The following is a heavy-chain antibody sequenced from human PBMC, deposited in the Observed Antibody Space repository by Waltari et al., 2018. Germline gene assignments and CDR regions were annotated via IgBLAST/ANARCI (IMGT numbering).Heavy chain of an antibody. V-gene: IGHV3-48*03. D-gene: IGHD3-10*01. CDR3: ARDSLWFGEFADY. CDR1: GFTFSPYE. CDR2: ISSSGSTI. J-gene: IGHJ4*02. Sequence: EVQLVESGGGLQQPGGSLRLSCAASGFTFSPYEMHWVRQAAGKGLEWVSYISSSGSTIYYADSVKGRFTISRDNAKNSLYLQMNSLRAEDTAVYYCARDSLWFGEFADYWGQGTLVTVSS.